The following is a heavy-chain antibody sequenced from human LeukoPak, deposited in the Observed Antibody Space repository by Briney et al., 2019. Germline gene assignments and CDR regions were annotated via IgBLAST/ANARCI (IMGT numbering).Heavy chain of an antibody. J-gene: IGHJ3*02. D-gene: IGHD3-10*02. CDR3: AREAMLDAFDI. Sequence: PGGSLRLSCAASGFTFSSYWMSWVRQAPGTGLEWVANIKQDGSEKYYVDSVKGRFTISRDNAKNSLYLQMNSLRAEDTAVYYCAREAMLDAFDIWGQGTMVTVSS. CDR2: IKQDGSEK. V-gene: IGHV3-7*01. CDR1: GFTFSSYW.